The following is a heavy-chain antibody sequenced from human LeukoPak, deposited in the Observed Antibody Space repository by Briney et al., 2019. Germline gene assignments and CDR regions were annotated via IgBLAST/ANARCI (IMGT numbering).Heavy chain of an antibody. CDR1: GFTFSNYW. D-gene: IGHD3-3*01. Sequence: PGGSLRLSCAASGFTFSNYWMSWVRQAPEKGLEWVANIKPDGSETYSVDSVKGRFTISRDNAKNSLCLQMNSLRAEDTAVYYCARTLRFFRFLDVWGQGTTVTVSS. CDR3: ARTLRFFRFLDV. V-gene: IGHV3-7*03. J-gene: IGHJ6*02. CDR2: IKPDGSET.